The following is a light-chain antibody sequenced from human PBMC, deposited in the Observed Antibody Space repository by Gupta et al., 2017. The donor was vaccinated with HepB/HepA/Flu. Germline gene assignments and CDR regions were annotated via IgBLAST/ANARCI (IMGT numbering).Light chain of an antibody. CDR1: DRDVGGHNY. J-gene: IGLJ1*01. CDR3: SSYIYINTLSYI. Sequence: SALPQPASVCGSSGQSLTISCPGSDRDVGGHNYVSWYQHHPGQVPQLIIYDVNDRPSGISNRFSGSKSGNTASLTISGLQAEDEADYYCSSYIYINTLSYIFGTGTKVSVL. V-gene: IGLV2-14*03. CDR2: DVN.